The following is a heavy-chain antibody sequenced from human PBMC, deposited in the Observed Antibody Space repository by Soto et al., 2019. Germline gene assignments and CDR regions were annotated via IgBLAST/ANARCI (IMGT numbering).Heavy chain of an antibody. Sequence: SVKVSCKASGFTFTSSAVQWVRQARGQRLEWIGWIVVGSGNTKYAKKFHERVTITRDMSKSTAYMELSSLRSEDTAVYYCAAGRAPCYYSYGIDVWCQGTTVPVSS. V-gene: IGHV1-58*01. CDR2: IVVGSGNT. CDR3: AAGRAPCYYSYGIDV. CDR1: GFTFTSSA. J-gene: IGHJ6*02.